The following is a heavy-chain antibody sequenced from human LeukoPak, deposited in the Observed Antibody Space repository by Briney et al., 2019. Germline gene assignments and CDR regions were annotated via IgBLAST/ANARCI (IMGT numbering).Heavy chain of an antibody. CDR2: IYYSGST. Sequence: PSQTLSLTCTVSGGSISSGDYYWSWIRQPPGKCLEWIGYIYYSGSTYYNPSLKSRVTISVDTSKNQFSLKLSSVTAADTAVYYCAREGYYGGNYGYWGQGTLVTVSS. CDR3: AREGYYGGNYGY. V-gene: IGHV4-30-4*08. J-gene: IGHJ4*02. D-gene: IGHD4-23*01. CDR1: GGSISSGDYY.